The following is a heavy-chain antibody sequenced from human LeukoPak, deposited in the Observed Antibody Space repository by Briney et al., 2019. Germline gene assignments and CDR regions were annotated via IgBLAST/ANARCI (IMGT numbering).Heavy chain of an antibody. Sequence: SETLSLTCTVSGGSISTSTYYWGWIRQPPGKGLEWLGSIYYSGTLYHNPSPKSRVTMSVDTSRNQFSLKLTSVTAADTAVYYCARLLYDRSGYYYFDFWGQGTLVTVSS. CDR1: GGSISTSTYY. V-gene: IGHV4-39*01. CDR3: ARLLYDRSGYYYFDF. D-gene: IGHD3-22*01. J-gene: IGHJ4*02. CDR2: IYYSGTL.